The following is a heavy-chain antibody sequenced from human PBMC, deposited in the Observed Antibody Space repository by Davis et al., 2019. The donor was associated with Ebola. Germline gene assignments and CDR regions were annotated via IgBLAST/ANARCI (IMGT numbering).Heavy chain of an antibody. J-gene: IGHJ4*02. D-gene: IGHD1-26*01. Sequence: PGGSLRLSCKGSGYSFTTYWIGWVRQMPGKGLEWMAIIYPGNSDSRYSPSFRGQVTISADKSISTAYLQWSSLKASDTAMYFCARHLTDGTYRGASPSHSDYWGQGTLVTVSS. CDR2: IYPGNSDS. V-gene: IGHV5-51*01. CDR3: ARHLTDGTYRGASPSHSDY. CDR1: GYSFTTYW.